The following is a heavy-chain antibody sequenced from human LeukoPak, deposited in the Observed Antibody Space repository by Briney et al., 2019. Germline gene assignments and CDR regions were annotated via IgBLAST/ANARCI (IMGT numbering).Heavy chain of an antibody. V-gene: IGHV1-18*01. CDR1: GYTFTSYG. J-gene: IGHJ3*02. Sequence: ASVKVSCKASGYTFTSYGIGWVRQAPGQGLEWMGWISAYNGNTNYAQKLQGRVTMTTDTSTSTAYMELRSLRSDDTAVYYCARARDGYNYGDAFDIWGQGTMVTVSS. CDR2: ISAYNGNT. CDR3: ARARDGYNYGDAFDI. D-gene: IGHD5-24*01.